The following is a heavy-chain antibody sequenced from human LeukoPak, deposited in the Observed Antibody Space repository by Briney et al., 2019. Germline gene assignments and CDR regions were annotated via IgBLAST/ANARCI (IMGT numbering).Heavy chain of an antibody. J-gene: IGHJ4*02. Sequence: SVKVSCKASGGTFSSYAISWVRQAPGQGLEWMGGIIPIFGTANYAQKFQGRVTITADESTSTAYMELGSLRSEDTAVYYCARHPRVGAQGVDYWGQGTLVTVSS. CDR1: GGTFSSYA. V-gene: IGHV1-69*13. D-gene: IGHD1-26*01. CDR3: ARHPRVGAQGVDY. CDR2: IIPIFGTA.